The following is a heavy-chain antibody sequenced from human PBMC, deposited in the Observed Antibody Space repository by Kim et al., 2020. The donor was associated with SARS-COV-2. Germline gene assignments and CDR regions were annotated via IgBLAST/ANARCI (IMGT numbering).Heavy chain of an antibody. D-gene: IGHD3-10*01. CDR3: AGDFLSGVMVRGGNYYYYGMDV. CDR2: IIPIFGTA. J-gene: IGHJ6*02. Sequence: SVKVSCKASGGTFSSYAISWVRQAPGQGLEWMGGIIPIFGTANYPQKFQGRVTITADESTSTAYMELSSLRSEDTAVYYCAGDFLSGVMVRGGNYYYYGMDVWGQGTTVTVSS. CDR1: GGTFSSYA. V-gene: IGHV1-69*13.